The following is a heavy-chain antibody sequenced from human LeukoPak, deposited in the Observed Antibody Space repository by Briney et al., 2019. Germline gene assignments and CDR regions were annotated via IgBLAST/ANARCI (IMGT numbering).Heavy chain of an antibody. CDR3: ARGASSGWNGRDY. CDR2: INHSGST. V-gene: IGHV4-34*01. D-gene: IGHD6-19*01. J-gene: IGHJ4*02. Sequence: SETLSLTCAVYGGSFSGYYWSWIRQPPGKGLEWIGEINHSGSTNYNPSLKSRLTISVDTSKNQFSLKLSSVTAADTAVYYCARGASSGWNGRDYWGQGTLVTVSS. CDR1: GGSFSGYY.